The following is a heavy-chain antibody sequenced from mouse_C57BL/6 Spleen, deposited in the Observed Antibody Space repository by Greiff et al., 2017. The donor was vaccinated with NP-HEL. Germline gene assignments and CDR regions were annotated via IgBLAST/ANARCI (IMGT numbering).Heavy chain of an antibody. Sequence: VQLQQSGAELVRPGASVTLSCKASGYTFTDYEMHWVKQTPVHGLEWIGAIDPETGGTAYNQKFKGKAILTADKSSSTAYMELRSLTSEDSAVYYCTYYYGSSYGFAYWGQGTLVTVSA. CDR3: TYYYGSSYGFAY. J-gene: IGHJ3*01. V-gene: IGHV1-15*01. D-gene: IGHD1-1*01. CDR2: IDPETGGT. CDR1: GYTFTDYE.